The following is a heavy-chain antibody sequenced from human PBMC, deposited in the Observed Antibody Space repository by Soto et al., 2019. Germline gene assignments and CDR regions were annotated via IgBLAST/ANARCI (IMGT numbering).Heavy chain of an antibody. CDR2: IIPIFGTA. D-gene: IGHD4-17*01. J-gene: IGHJ6*02. CDR1: GGTFSSYA. V-gene: IGHV1-69*12. Sequence: QVQLVQSGAEVKKPGSSVKVSCKASGGTFSSYAISWVRQAPGQGLEWMGGIIPIFGTANYAQKFPGRVTITADEYTSTAYMEPRSLRSDDTAVYYCPRHPGGDDSYAMDVWGQGTTVTVSS. CDR3: PRHPGGDDSYAMDV.